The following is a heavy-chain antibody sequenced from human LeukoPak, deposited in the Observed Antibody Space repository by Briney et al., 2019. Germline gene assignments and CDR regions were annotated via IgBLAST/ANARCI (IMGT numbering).Heavy chain of an antibody. J-gene: IGHJ4*02. CDR1: GFTVSSNH. CDR2: IYSGGST. D-gene: IGHD4-11*01. V-gene: IGHV3-66*02. Sequence: QTGGSLRLSCAASGFTVSSNHMSWVRQAPGKGLQWVSVIYSGGSTYYADSVKGRFTISRDNSKNTLYLQMNSLRTEDTAVYYCAREGTVTTIFDHWGQGTLVTVSS. CDR3: AREGTVTTIFDH.